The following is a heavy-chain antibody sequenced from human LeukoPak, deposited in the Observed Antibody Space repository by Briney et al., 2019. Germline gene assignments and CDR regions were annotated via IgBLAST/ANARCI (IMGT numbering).Heavy chain of an antibody. CDR3: ARVSRDLSAFDI. D-gene: IGHD3-16*02. CDR1: GYTFTSYD. CDR2: VKPNSGNT. Sequence: ASVTVSCKASGYTFTSYDINWVRQATGQGLEWMGYVKPNSGNTGYAQKFQGRITMTRDASISTAYMELSSLRSEDTAVYFCARVSRDLSAFDIWGQGTMVTVSS. J-gene: IGHJ3*02. V-gene: IGHV1-8*01.